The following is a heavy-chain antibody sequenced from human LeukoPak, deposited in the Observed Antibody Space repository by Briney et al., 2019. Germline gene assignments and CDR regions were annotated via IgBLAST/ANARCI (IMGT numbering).Heavy chain of an antibody. Sequence: ASVKVSCKASGYTFTSYDINWVRQATGQGLEWMGWMNPNSGNTGYAQKFQGRVTMTRDTSISTAYMELSRLRSDDTAVYYCARDRAVIAAAGTVGYWGQGTLVTVSS. V-gene: IGHV1-8*01. CDR3: ARDRAVIAAAGTVGY. CDR2: MNPNSGNT. CDR1: GYTFTSYD. D-gene: IGHD6-13*01. J-gene: IGHJ4*02.